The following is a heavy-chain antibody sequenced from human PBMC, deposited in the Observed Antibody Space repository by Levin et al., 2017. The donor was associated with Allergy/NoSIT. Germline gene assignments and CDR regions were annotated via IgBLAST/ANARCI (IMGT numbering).Heavy chain of an antibody. Sequence: SPTLSLTCTVSSASISSYYWSWIRQPPGKGLEWLGYVFYSRTTNYNPSLKSRVTMSVDTSKNQFSLSLSSVTAADTAVYYCATSSSGNYYHLDSWGQGTLVTVSS. CDR2: VFYSRTT. CDR3: ATSSSGNYYHLDS. D-gene: IGHD3-22*01. V-gene: IGHV4-59*08. J-gene: IGHJ4*02. CDR1: SASISSYY.